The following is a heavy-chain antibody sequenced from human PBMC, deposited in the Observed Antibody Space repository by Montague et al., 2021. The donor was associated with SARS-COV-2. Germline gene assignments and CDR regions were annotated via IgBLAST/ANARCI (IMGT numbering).Heavy chain of an antibody. V-gene: IGHV4-34*01. J-gene: IGHJ6*02. Sequence: SETLSLTCAVHGGSFSTYSWNWIRQPPGKGLEWIGDIHHGGSTNYNPSLKSRVTISADTSKNQFSLKLTSVAAADTAVYYCARLGDGVVPSPILGVGPYYSFGCIDVWGQGTPVTVSS. CDR1: GGSFSTYS. CDR3: ARLGDGVVPSPILGVGPYYSFGCIDV. D-gene: IGHD3-10*01. CDR2: IHHGGST.